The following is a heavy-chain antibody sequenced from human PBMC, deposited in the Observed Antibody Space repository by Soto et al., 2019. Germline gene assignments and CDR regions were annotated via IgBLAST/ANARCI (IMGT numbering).Heavy chain of an antibody. Sequence: QLQLLESGPGLVKASETLSLTCNVSGGSISTSRSYWAWIRQPPGKGLEWLANIFYSGSTYYNPSLASRVTVSVDTSKNEFSLKLRSVTAADTAVYYCARQPTKGETDLWFDPWGQGTLVTVSS. CDR3: ARQPTKGETDLWFDP. J-gene: IGHJ5*02. CDR1: GGSISTSRSY. V-gene: IGHV4-39*01. CDR2: IFYSGST. D-gene: IGHD1-1*01.